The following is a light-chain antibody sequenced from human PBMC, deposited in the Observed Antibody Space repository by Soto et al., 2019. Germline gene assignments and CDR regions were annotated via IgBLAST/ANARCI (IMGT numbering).Light chain of an antibody. J-gene: IGKJ5*01. CDR1: QSIGTY. CDR2: AAS. V-gene: IGKV1-39*01. Sequence: DIQMTQSPSSLSASVGDRVSITCRASQSIGTYLNWFQQKPGEAPNLLIYAASSLHSGVPSRFSGSGSGTDFILTISRVQLEDFATYYCQQSYDPPVTFGQGARLEMK. CDR3: QQSYDPPVT.